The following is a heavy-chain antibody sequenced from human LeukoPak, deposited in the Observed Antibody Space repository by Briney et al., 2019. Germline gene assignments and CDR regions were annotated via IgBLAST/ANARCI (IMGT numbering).Heavy chain of an antibody. D-gene: IGHD3-10*01. CDR3: ARVGDYFDY. CDR2: IYYSGST. CDR1: GGSISSSSYY. V-gene: IGHV4-39*07. Sequence: SQTLSLTCTVSGGSISSSSYYWGWIRQPPGTGLEWIGSIYYSGSTYYNPSLKSRVTISVDTSKNQFSLKLSSVTAADTAVYYCARVGDYFDYWGQETLVTVSS. J-gene: IGHJ4*02.